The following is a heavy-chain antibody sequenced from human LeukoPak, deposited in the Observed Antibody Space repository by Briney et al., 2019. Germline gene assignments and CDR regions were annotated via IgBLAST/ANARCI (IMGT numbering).Heavy chain of an antibody. D-gene: IGHD3-22*01. V-gene: IGHV3-30*02. CDR3: ARGDSTAYLDS. CDR1: GFTFSSYG. J-gene: IGHJ4*02. CDR2: IRYDGSNT. Sequence: HPGGSLRLSCAVSGFTFSSYGMQWVRQAPGKGPEWVAFIRYDGSNTYYVDSVKGRFTISRDNSKSTLYLQMNNLRAEDTAVYYCARGDSTAYLDSWGQGTLVTVSS.